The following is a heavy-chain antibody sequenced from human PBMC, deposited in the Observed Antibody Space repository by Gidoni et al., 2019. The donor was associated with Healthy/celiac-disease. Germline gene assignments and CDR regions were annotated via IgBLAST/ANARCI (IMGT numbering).Heavy chain of an antibody. D-gene: IGHD2-21*02. CDR2: IIPILGIA. CDR1: GGTFSSYT. Sequence: QVQLVQSGAEVKKPGSSVKVSCKASGGTFSSYTISWVRQAPGQGLEWMGRIIPILGIANYAQKFQGRVTITADKSTSTAYMELSSLRSEDTAVYYCARGGGDRPCDLWGRGTLVTVSS. CDR3: ARGGGDRPCDL. V-gene: IGHV1-69*02. J-gene: IGHJ2*01.